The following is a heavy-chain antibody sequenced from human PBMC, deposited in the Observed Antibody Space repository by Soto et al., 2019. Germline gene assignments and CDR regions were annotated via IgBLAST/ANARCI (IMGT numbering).Heavy chain of an antibody. V-gene: IGHV3-30*18. CDR2: ISQDARKK. J-gene: IGHJ4*02. CDR3: AQDRASGGQGVFDS. D-gene: IGHD1-26*01. Sequence: GGSLRLSCAGSGFNFRIYAMNWVRQAPGSGLEWVALISQDARKKHYLASVEGRFTISRDNSKNTPFLQMDSLRPEDTAVYYCAQDRASGGQGVFDSWGLGTLVTV. CDR1: GFNFRIYA.